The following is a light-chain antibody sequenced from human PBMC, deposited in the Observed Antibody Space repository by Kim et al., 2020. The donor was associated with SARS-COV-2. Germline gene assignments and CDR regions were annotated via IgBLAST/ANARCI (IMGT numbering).Light chain of an antibody. CDR3: QQYYSYPIT. Sequence: ASVGDNVTINCRASQGIRQYLAWFRQKPGKAPESLIYAASSLEGGVPSKFSGHGSGTDFTLTITGLQPEDSATYFCQQYYSYPITFGQGTRLEIK. V-gene: IGKV1-16*02. CDR1: QGIRQY. CDR2: AAS. J-gene: IGKJ5*01.